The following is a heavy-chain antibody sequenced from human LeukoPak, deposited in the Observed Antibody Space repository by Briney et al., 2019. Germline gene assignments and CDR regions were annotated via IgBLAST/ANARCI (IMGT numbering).Heavy chain of an antibody. CDR1: GFTFNAYW. V-gene: IGHV3-7*01. CDR3: ARASSRGSHLKY. CDR2: IDQDGSGE. J-gene: IGHJ4*02. Sequence: PGGSLRLSCAASGFTFNAYWLSWVRQAPGKGLEWVANIDQDGSGENYVDSVKGRFTISRDNAKNSLYLQMNSLRAEDTAVYYCARASSRGSHLKYWGQGTLVTVSS. D-gene: IGHD1-26*01.